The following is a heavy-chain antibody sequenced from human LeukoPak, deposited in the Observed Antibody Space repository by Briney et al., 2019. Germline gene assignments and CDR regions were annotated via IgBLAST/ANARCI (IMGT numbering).Heavy chain of an antibody. V-gene: IGHV3-7*01. CDR3: AREDIAVPGGDY. D-gene: IGHD6-19*01. Sequence: GGSLRLSCGASGFTFSRYWMSWVRQAPGKGLEWVANIKQDGSEKYYVDSVKGRFTISRDNAKNSLYLQMSSLRAEDTAVYYCAREDIAVPGGDYWGQGTLVTVSS. J-gene: IGHJ4*02. CDR2: IKQDGSEK. CDR1: GFTFSRYW.